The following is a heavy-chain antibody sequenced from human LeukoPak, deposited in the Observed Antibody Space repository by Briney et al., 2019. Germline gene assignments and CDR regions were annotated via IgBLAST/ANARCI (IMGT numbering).Heavy chain of an antibody. CDR1: GGTFISSP. Sequence: ASVKVSCKASGGTFISSPITWVRQAPGQGLEWMGIINPSGGSTSYAQKFQGRVTTTRDMSTSTVYMELSSLRSEDTAVYYCARDTGENDYYFDYWGQGTLVTVSS. J-gene: IGHJ4*02. CDR2: INPSGGST. CDR3: ARDTGENDYYFDY. D-gene: IGHD7-27*01. V-gene: IGHV1-46*01.